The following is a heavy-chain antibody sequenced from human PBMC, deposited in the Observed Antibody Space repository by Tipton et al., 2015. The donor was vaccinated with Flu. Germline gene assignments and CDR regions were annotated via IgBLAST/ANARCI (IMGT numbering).Heavy chain of an antibody. V-gene: IGHV4-39*07. CDR1: GGSISSSSYY. CDR3: ARDRLLWFGDRYDMDV. Sequence: TLSLTCTVSGGSISSSSYYWGWIRQPPGKGLEWIGSIYYSGSTYFNPSLKSRVTISVDTSKNQFSLKLSSVTAADTVVYYCARDRLLWFGDRYDMDVWGQGTTVTVSS. CDR2: IYYSGST. J-gene: IGHJ6*02. D-gene: IGHD3-10*01.